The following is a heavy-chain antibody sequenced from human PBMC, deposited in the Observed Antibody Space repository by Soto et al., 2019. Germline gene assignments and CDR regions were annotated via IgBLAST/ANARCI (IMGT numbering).Heavy chain of an antibody. Sequence: GGSLRLSCAASGFTFSNYALSWVRQAPGKGLEWVSAISRDSGSTYYADPAKGRFTISRDNSKNSLYPQTNSLRAEDTAVNYCVIPSGLTVTAPDYWGQGTMVTVSS. V-gene: IGHV3-23*01. CDR1: GFTFSNYA. D-gene: IGHD2-21*02. CDR3: VIPSGLTVTAPDY. J-gene: IGHJ4*02. CDR2: ISRDSGST.